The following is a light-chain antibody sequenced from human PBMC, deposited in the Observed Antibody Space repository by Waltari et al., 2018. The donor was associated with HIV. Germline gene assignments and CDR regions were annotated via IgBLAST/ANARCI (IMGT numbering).Light chain of an antibody. CDR2: GNN. Sequence: QSVLTQPPSVSGAPGQGVTHSCNGSSPKLGGGYDVTRYQQLPGTTPKLLIYGNNNRPSGVPDRFSGSKSGTSASLAITGLQADDEADYYCQSYDSSLVIFGGGTKLTVL. CDR3: QSYDSSLVI. CDR1: SPKLGGGYD. J-gene: IGLJ2*01. V-gene: IGLV1-40*01.